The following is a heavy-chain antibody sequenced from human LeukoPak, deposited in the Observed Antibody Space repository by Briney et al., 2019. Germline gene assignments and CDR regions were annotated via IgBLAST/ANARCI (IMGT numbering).Heavy chain of an antibody. D-gene: IGHD7-27*01. Sequence: ASVKVSCKASGYTLIDFFIHWVRQAPGQGLEWMGRINPNSGGTEYPPNFQGRVTMTRDTSISATYMELNRLTSGDTAVYYCARDLSSTSNWEFDYWGQGTLVTVSS. V-gene: IGHV1-2*06. J-gene: IGHJ4*02. CDR3: ARDLSSTSNWEFDY. CDR2: INPNSGGT. CDR1: GYTLIDFF.